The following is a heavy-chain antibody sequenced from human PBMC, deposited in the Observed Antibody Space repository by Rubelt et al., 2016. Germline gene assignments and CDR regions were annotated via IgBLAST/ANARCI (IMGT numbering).Heavy chain of an antibody. CDR3: TTGITIFVRGDY. D-gene: IGHD3-3*01. V-gene: IGHV3-15*01. Sequence: EVQLLESGGGLVQPGGSLRLSCAASGFTFSSYAMSWVRQAPGKGLEWVGRIKSKNDGGTTEYAAPVKGRFTISRDDSKNPLHLPSTSLKTDATAVYYCTTGITIFVRGDYWGQGTLVTVSS. J-gene: IGHJ4*02. CDR2: IKSKNDGGTT. CDR1: GFTFSSYA.